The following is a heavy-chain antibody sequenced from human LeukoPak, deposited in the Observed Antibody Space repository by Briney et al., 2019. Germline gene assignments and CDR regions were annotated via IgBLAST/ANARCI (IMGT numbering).Heavy chain of an antibody. CDR2: TSAYNGNT. D-gene: IGHD3-10*01. Sequence: ASVKVSCKASGYTFTSYGISWVRQAPGQGLKWMGWTSAYNGNTNYAQKLQGRVTMTTDTSTSTAYMELRSLRSDDTAVYYCARDSGELLWFGETRHQFDIWGQGTMVTVSS. CDR1: GYTFTSYG. CDR3: ARDSGELLWFGETRHQFDI. J-gene: IGHJ3*02. V-gene: IGHV1-18*01.